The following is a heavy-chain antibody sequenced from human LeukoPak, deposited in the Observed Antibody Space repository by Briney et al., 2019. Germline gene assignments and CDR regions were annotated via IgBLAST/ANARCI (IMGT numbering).Heavy chain of an antibody. V-gene: IGHV3-15*01. CDR3: TTATSSGITGTTADY. CDR1: GFTFSNAW. Sequence: PGGSLRLSCAASGFTFSNAWMSWVRQAPGKGLEWVGRIKSKTDGGTTDYAAPVKGRFTISRDDSKNTLYLQMNSLKTEDTAVYYCTTATSSGITGTTADYWGQGTLVTVSS. D-gene: IGHD1-7*01. CDR2: IKSKTDGGTT. J-gene: IGHJ4*02.